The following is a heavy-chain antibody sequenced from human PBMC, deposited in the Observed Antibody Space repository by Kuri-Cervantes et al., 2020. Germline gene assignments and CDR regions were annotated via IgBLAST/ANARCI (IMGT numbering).Heavy chain of an antibody. CDR1: GFTFSNYW. Sequence: GESLKISCAASGFTFSNYWMDWVRQAPGKGLEWVATIKEDGSERYYVDSVKGRFAISRDNAKNSLFLQMNSLRAEDTAIYYCAGPQGAMPYWGQGTLVTVSS. D-gene: IGHD3-16*01. V-gene: IGHV3-7*02. CDR3: AGPQGAMPY. CDR2: IKEDGSER. J-gene: IGHJ4*02.